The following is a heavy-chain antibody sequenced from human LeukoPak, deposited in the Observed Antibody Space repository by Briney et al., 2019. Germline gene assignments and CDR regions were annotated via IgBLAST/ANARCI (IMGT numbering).Heavy chain of an antibody. V-gene: IGHV5-10-1*01. J-gene: IGHJ4*02. CDR2: IDPSDSYT. Sequence: GQSLEISCKGSGYSFTSYWISWVRQMPGKGLEWMGRIDPSDSYTNYSPSFQDHVTISADKSISTAYLQWSSLKASDTAMYYCARRIAAADFAYIDYWGQGTLVTVPP. CDR1: GYSFTSYW. CDR3: ARRIAAADFAYIDY. D-gene: IGHD6-13*01.